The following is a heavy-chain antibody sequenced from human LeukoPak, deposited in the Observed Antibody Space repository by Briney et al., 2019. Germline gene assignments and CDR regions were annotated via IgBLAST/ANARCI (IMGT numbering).Heavy chain of an antibody. Sequence: PGGSLRLSCVASGFTFGKYWMSWVRQAPGKGLEWVANIKLDGSEKNYVDSVKGRCTISRDNTKNSLYLQMNSLRVEDTAVFYCARDQYDTWSRRGNFDSWGQGTLVIVSS. D-gene: IGHD3-3*01. J-gene: IGHJ4*02. V-gene: IGHV3-7*03. CDR2: IKLDGSEK. CDR1: GFTFGKYW. CDR3: ARDQYDTWSRRGNFDS.